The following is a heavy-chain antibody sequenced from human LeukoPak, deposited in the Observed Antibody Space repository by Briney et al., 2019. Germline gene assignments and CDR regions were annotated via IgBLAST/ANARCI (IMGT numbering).Heavy chain of an antibody. Sequence: GGSLRLSCAASGFTFSSYAMSWVRQAPGKGLEWVSAISGSGGSTYYADSVKGRFTISRGNSKNTLYLQMNSLRAEDTAVYYCAKRGGYDPYWYFDLWGRGTLVTVSS. CDR3: AKRGGYDPYWYFDL. J-gene: IGHJ2*01. V-gene: IGHV3-23*01. CDR1: GFTFSSYA. D-gene: IGHD5-12*01. CDR2: ISGSGGST.